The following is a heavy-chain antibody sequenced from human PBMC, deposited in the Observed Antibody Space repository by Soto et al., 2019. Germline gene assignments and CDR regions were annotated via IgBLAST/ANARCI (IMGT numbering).Heavy chain of an antibody. CDR2: IYYSGST. CDR1: GGSISSYY. D-gene: IGHD6-19*01. V-gene: IGHV4-59*01. Sequence: SETLSLTCTVSGGSISSYYWSWIRQPPGKGLEWIGYIYYSGSTNYNPSLKSRVTISVDTSKNQFSLKLSSVTAADTAVYYCARAGAVAGYYFDYWGQGTLVTVSS. J-gene: IGHJ4*02. CDR3: ARAGAVAGYYFDY.